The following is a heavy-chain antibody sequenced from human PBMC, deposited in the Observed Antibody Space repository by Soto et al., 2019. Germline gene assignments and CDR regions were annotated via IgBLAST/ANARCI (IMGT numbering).Heavy chain of an antibody. CDR2: ISSSSYI. CDR1: GFTFSSYS. Sequence: GGSLRLSCAASGFTFSSYSMNWVRQAPGKGLEWVSSISSSSYIYYADSVKGRFTISRDNAKNSLYLQMNSLRAEDTAVYYCARSRDIVVVPAARWFDPWGQGTLVTVSS. J-gene: IGHJ5*02. CDR3: ARSRDIVVVPAARWFDP. D-gene: IGHD2-2*01. V-gene: IGHV3-21*01.